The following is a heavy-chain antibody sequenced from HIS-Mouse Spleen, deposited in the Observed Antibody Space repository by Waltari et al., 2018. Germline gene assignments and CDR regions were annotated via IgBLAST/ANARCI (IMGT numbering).Heavy chain of an antibody. CDR3: ARGRFHSWNDAFDI. CDR2: TNHSGST. CDR1: GGSFSGYS. V-gene: IGHV4-34*01. D-gene: IGHD1-1*01. J-gene: IGHJ3*02. Sequence: QVQLQQWGAGLLKPSETLSLTCAVYGGSFSGYSWSWIRQPPGKGMAWIGETNHSGSTNSNPSLKSRVTISVDTSKNQFSLKLSSVTAADTAVYYCARGRFHSWNDAFDIWGQGTMVTVSS.